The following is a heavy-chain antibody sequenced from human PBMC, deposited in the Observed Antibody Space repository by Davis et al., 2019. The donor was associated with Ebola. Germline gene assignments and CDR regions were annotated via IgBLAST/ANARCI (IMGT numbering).Heavy chain of an antibody. CDR2: IYHSGST. CDR1: GGSISSSNW. CDR3: ARARGPYPAGTFDY. D-gene: IGHD2-2*01. J-gene: IGHJ4*02. V-gene: IGHV4-4*02. Sequence: PSETLSLTCAVSGGSISSSNWWRWVRQPPGKGLEWIGEIYHSGSTNYNPSLKSRVTISVDTSKNQFSLKLSSVTAADTAVYYCARARGPYPAGTFDYWGQGTLVTVSS.